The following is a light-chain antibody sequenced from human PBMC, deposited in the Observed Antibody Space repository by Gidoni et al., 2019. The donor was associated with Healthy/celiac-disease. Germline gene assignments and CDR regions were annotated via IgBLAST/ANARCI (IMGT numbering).Light chain of an antibody. J-gene: IGLJ2*01. CDR3: SSYTSSSTRV. CDR2: EVS. Sequence: QSGLTQPASVSGSPGQSITISCTGTSSDVGGYNYVSWYQQHPGKAPKLMIYEVSNRPSGVSNRFSGSKSGNTASLTISGLQAEYEADYYCSSYTSSSTRVFGGGTKLTVL. CDR1: SSDVGGYNY. V-gene: IGLV2-14*01.